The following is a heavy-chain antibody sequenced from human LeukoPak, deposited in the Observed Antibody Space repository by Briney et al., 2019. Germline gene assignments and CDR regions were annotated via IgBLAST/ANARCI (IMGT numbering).Heavy chain of an antibody. D-gene: IGHD1-1*01. V-gene: IGHV3-7*05. CDR3: ARDWNGSGTAFDH. CDR1: GFSFSAYW. J-gene: IGHJ4*02. CDR2: IKVDGTEK. Sequence: GGSLRLSCAASGFSFSAYWMSWVRQAPGKGLEWVANIKVDGTEKYYVDSVKDRFTISRDNAKNSLSLQMSGLRAEDTAVYYCARDWNGSGTAFDHWGQGTLVTVSS.